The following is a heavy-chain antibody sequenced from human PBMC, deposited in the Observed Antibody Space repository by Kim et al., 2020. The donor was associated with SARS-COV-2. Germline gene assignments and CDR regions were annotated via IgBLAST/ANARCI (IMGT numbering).Heavy chain of an antibody. Sequence: SETLSLTCAVYGGSFSGYYWSWIRQPPGKGLEWIREINLSVSTNYNPSLKSRVTISVDTSKNQFSLKLSSVTAADTAVYYCAGGGEMAKDFDYWGQGTL. CDR2: INLSVST. CDR1: GGSFSGYY. CDR3: AGGGEMAKDFDY. D-gene: IGHD3-16*01. V-gene: IGHV4-34*01. J-gene: IGHJ4*02.